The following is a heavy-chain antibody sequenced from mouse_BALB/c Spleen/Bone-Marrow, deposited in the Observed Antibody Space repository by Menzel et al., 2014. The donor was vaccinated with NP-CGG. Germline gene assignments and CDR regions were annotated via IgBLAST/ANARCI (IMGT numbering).Heavy chain of an antibody. CDR2: ISGGTSTI. D-gene: IGHD2-3*01. V-gene: IGHV5-17*02. CDR3: VRGGYYVPSYFVS. Sequence: VESGGGLVQPGGSRKLSCAASGFTFRSFGMHWARQAPEKGPEWVAYISGGTSTIYYADTVKGRLTISRDNPNNTLLLQMTSLRSEDTAMYYCVRGGYYVPSYFVSRSQGPTRTV. J-gene: IGHJ2*01. CDR1: GFTFRSFG.